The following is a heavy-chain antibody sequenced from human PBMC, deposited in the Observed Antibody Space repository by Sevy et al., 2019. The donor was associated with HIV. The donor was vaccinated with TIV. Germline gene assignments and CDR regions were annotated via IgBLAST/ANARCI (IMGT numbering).Heavy chain of an antibody. D-gene: IGHD2-21*02. V-gene: IGHV3-23*01. J-gene: IGHJ5*01. CDR3: AKLGSGGGDNRHLDS. CDR1: TFTFDVYG. CDR2: IHAGGEVP. Sequence: GGSLRLSCAASTFTFDVYGMTWVRQPPGKGLEWVSYIHAGGEVPRYAESVKGRFTISRDNSKNILYLQMNSLRAEDTAVYYCAKLGSGGGDNRHLDSWGHGTLVTVSS.